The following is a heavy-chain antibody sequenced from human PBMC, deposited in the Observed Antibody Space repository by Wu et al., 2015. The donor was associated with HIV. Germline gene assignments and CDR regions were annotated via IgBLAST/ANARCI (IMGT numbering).Heavy chain of an antibody. J-gene: IGHJ5*02. CDR2: TTPMFGTT. Sequence: QVHLVQSGAEVKKPGSSVKVSCKASGGILTKYDINWVRQAPGQGLEWMGGTTPMFGTTNYAQKFQGRVTITSDVYTSTVYMELSSPRSEDTAIYYCARELEDPAIMVRAGFDPWGQGTLVTVSS. CDR3: ARELEDPAIMVRAGFDP. V-gene: IGHV1-69*05. D-gene: IGHD3-10*01. CDR1: GGILTKYD.